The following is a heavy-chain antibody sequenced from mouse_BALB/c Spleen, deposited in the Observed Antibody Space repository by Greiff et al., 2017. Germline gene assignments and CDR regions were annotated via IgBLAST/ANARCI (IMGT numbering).Heavy chain of an antibody. CDR2: IDPSDSET. CDR1: GYTFTSYW. Sequence: VQLQQPGAELVKPGAPVKLSCKASGYTFTSYWMNWVKQRPGRGLEWIGRIDPSDSETHYNQKFKDKATLTVDKSSSTAYIQLSSLTSEDSAVYYCAREGVYDGYPAWFAYWGQGTLVTVSA. CDR3: AREGVYDGYPAWFAY. V-gene: IGHV1-69*02. J-gene: IGHJ3*01. D-gene: IGHD2-3*01.